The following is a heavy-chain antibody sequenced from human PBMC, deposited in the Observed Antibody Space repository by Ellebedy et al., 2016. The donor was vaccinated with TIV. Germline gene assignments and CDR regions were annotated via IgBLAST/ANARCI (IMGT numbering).Heavy chain of an antibody. D-gene: IGHD5-12*01. CDR2: HNYGGES. CDR1: GDSISSTNYF. Sequence: MPSETLSLTCVVSGDSISSTNYFWGWIRQPPGTGLEWIGSHNYGGESYFDPSLKSRVTMSLDMSKNKFSLKVNSVTAADTAIYYCASHRGFYSGWSFDYWGQGTLTTVSS. CDR3: ASHRGFYSGWSFDY. V-gene: IGHV4-39*07. J-gene: IGHJ4*02.